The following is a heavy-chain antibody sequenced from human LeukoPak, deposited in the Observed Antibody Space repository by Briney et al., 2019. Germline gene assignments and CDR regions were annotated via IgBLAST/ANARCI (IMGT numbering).Heavy chain of an antibody. Sequence: GASVKVSCKASGYTFTGYYMHWVRQAPGQGLEWMGRINPNSGGTNYAQKFQGRVTMTRDTSISTAYMELSSLRSEDTAVYYCARDLASVIVVVPAGLAFDIWGQGTMVTVSS. CDR1: GYTFTGYY. V-gene: IGHV1-2*06. J-gene: IGHJ3*02. CDR3: ARDLASVIVVVPAGLAFDI. CDR2: INPNSGGT. D-gene: IGHD2-2*01.